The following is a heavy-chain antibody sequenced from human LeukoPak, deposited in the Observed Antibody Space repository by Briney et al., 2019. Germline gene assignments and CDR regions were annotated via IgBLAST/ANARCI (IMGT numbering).Heavy chain of an antibody. Sequence: SETLSLTCADSGVSISSGGYSWSWIRQPPGKGLEWIGYIYHSGSTYYNPSLKSRVTISVDRSKNQFSLKLSSVTAADTAVYYCAREADTALDYWGQGTLVTVSS. D-gene: IGHD5-18*01. J-gene: IGHJ4*02. CDR2: IYHSGST. CDR3: AREADTALDY. V-gene: IGHV4-30-2*01. CDR1: GVSISSGGYS.